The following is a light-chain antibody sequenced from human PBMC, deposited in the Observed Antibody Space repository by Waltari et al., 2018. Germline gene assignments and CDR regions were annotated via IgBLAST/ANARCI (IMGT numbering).Light chain of an antibody. V-gene: IGKV1-5*01. CDR1: QNLNKW. Sequence: DIQMTQSPSTLSASVGDRVTIACRASQNLNKWVAWYQQKPGRAPKVLIYDASSLERGVPSRFSGSGSGTEFTLTIDGLQPDDFAIYYCQQYTTYPITFGQGTRLEIK. J-gene: IGKJ5*01. CDR3: QQYTTYPIT. CDR2: DAS.